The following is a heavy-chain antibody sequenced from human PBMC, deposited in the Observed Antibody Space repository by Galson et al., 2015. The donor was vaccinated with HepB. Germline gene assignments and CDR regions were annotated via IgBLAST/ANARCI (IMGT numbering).Heavy chain of an antibody. CDR3: ALGCGYYDSSGYYDY. CDR2: IDWDDDK. J-gene: IGHJ4*02. CDR1: GFSPSTSGMC. Sequence: PALVKPTQTLTLTCTFSGFSPSTSGMCVSWIRQPPGKALEWLALIDWDDDKYYSTSLKTRLTISKDTSKNQVVLTMTNMDPVDTATYYCALGCGYYDSSGYYDYWGQGTLVTVSP. D-gene: IGHD3-22*01. V-gene: IGHV2-70*01.